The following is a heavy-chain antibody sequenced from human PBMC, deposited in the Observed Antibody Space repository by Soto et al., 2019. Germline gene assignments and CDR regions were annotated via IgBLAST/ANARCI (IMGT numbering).Heavy chain of an antibody. Sequence: QVQLQESGPGLVKPSETLSLTCTVSGGSISTYYWSWIRQPPGKGLEWIGYVSYSGNTNYNPSLKSRVTISVDTSKNQFSLKVSSVTAADTAVYYCARRAVTNWYFDLWGRGTLVTVSS. CDR3: ARRAVTNWYFDL. CDR1: GGSISTYY. D-gene: IGHD4-17*01. J-gene: IGHJ2*01. V-gene: IGHV4-59*01. CDR2: VSYSGNT.